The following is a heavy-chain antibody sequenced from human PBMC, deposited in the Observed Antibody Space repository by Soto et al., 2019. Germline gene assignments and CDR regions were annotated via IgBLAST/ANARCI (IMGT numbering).Heavy chain of an antibody. CDR2: ISGDGSKR. D-gene: IGHD2-2*01. Sequence: GALRLSCAASELTFSSNGMQWVRQAAGKGLEWVAGISGDGSKRYYADSLKGRFTISRDNSKNMLHLQMNNLRPEDTAVYYCVKSEIMTAVLKDYYGMDLWGQGTTVTVSS. J-gene: IGHJ6*02. CDR3: VKSEIMTAVLKDYYGMDL. CDR1: ELTFSSNG. V-gene: IGHV3-30*18.